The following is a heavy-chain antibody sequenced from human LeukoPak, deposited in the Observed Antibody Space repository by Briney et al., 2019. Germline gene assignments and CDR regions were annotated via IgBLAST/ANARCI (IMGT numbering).Heavy chain of an antibody. J-gene: IGHJ4*02. V-gene: IGHV4-59*08. Sequence: SETLSLTCTVSGGSIGSYYWSWIRQPPGKGLEWIGYIYYSGSTNYNPSLKSRVTLSIDTSKNQFSLKLTSVTAADTALYYCARAEINDYSRYWGQGIPVIVSS. CDR1: GGSIGSYY. CDR3: ARAEINDYSRY. D-gene: IGHD4-11*01. CDR2: IYYSGST.